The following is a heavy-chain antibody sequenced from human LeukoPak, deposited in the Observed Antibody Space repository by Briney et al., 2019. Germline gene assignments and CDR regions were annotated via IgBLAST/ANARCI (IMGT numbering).Heavy chain of an antibody. CDR1: GGSIDNYY. D-gene: IGHD3-10*01. J-gene: IGHJ4*02. V-gene: IGHV4-59*12. Sequence: SETLSLTCSVSGGSIDNYYWSWIRHSPGKGLEWIGYVFYTGSTHYNPSLKNRVTISVDMSQNQFSLRLRSVTAADTAVYYCARDSGEEGLDSWGRGIPVTVSS. CDR3: ARDSGEEGLDS. CDR2: VFYTGST.